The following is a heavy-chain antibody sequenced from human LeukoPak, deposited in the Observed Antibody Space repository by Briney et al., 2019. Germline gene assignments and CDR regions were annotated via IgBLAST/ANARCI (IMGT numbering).Heavy chain of an antibody. CDR3: ARGSGKLIYYFDY. Sequence: PGGSLRLSCAASGFTFSSYAMHWVRQAPGKGLEWVAVISYDGSNKYYADSVKGRFTISRDNSKNTLYLQMNSLRAEDTAVYYCARGSGKLIYYFDYWGQGALVTVSS. CDR1: GFTFSSYA. CDR2: ISYDGSNK. J-gene: IGHJ4*02. D-gene: IGHD3-10*01. V-gene: IGHV3-30-3*01.